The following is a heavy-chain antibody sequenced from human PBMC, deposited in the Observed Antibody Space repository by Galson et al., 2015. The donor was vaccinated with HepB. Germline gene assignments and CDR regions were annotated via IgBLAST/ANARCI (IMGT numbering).Heavy chain of an antibody. J-gene: IGHJ4*02. CDR1: GGSISTSSSNYY. V-gene: IGHV4-39*01. D-gene: IGHD4/OR15-4a*01. CDR3: ARTMVKTTTSFDY. Sequence: ETLSLTCTVSGGSISTSSSNYYWVWIRQPPGKGLEWIGSISYRGTTYYNPSLKSRVTISVDTSKNQFSLRLSSVTATDTALYYCARTMVKTTTSFDYWGQGILVTVAS. CDR2: ISYRGTT.